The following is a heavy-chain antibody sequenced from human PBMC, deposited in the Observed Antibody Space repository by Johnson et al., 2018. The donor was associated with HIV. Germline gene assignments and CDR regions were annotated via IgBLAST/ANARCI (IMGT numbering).Heavy chain of an antibody. D-gene: IGHD6-6*01. CDR3: ARSYSSSSHDAFDI. J-gene: IGHJ3*02. CDR2: VTPKGGKT. CDR1: QFSFSRYY. Sequence: LSCAASQFSFSRYYMNCVRQAPGNGLELVGQVTPKGGKTKFMESAKDRISASANSAKNTVYLQMNSLRAEDTAVYYCARSYSSSSHDAFDIWGQGTMVTVSS. V-gene: IGHV3-25*04.